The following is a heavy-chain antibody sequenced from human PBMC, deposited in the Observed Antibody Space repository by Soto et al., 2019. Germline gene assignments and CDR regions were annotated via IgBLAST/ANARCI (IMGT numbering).Heavy chain of an antibody. Sequence: PSETLSVTCAVAGGSISSSSWWSWVRQPPGKGLEWIGEIYHSGSTNYNPSLKSRVTISVDKSKNQFSLKLSSVTAADTAVYYCARVVGGYYYGMDVWGQGTTVTVSS. CDR2: IYHSGST. J-gene: IGHJ6*02. V-gene: IGHV4-4*02. CDR1: GGSISSSSW. CDR3: ARVVGGYYYGMDV. D-gene: IGHD2-2*01.